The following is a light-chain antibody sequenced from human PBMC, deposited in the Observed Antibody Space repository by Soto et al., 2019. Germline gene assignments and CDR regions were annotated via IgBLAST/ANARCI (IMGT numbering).Light chain of an antibody. Sequence: SYELTQPPSVSVSPGQTARITCSGDALPKQYAYWYQQKPGQAPVLVIYKDSERPSGIPERFSGSSSGTTVTLTISGVQAEHEADYYCQSADSSGTYQVFGTGTKLTVL. CDR1: ALPKQY. J-gene: IGLJ1*01. V-gene: IGLV3-25*03. CDR3: QSADSSGTYQV. CDR2: KDS.